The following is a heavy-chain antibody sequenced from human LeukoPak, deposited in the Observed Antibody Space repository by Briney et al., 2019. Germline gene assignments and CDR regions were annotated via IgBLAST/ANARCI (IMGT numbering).Heavy chain of an antibody. CDR2: IFYSGST. V-gene: IGHV4-30-4*01. Sequence: SETLSLTCTVSGGSISSGDYYWSWIRQPPGKGLEWIGHIFYSGSTYYNPSLKSRVTMSVDTSKNQFSLKLSSVTAADTAVYYCARGPYRNSFDYWGQGTLVTVSS. D-gene: IGHD4-11*01. J-gene: IGHJ4*02. CDR3: ARGPYRNSFDY. CDR1: GGSISSGDYY.